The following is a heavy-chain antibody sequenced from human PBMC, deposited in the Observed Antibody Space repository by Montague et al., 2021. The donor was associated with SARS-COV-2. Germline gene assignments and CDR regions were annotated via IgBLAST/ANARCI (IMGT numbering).Heavy chain of an antibody. D-gene: IGHD2-21*01. CDR1: GGSLSGYY. V-gene: IGHV4-34*01. CDR3: ARVPYRGLFVPGYYGKDV. Sequence: SETLSLTCAVYGGSLSGYYWSWIRQPPGEGLEWIAEISHSGSTSYNPSLKSRVTISVDTSKNQFSLKLSSATAADTAVYYCARVPYRGLFVPGYYGKDVWGQGTTVTVSS. CDR2: ISHSGST. J-gene: IGHJ6*02.